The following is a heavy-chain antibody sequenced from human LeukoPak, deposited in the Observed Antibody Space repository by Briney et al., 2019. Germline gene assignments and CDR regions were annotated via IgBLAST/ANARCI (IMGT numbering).Heavy chain of an antibody. D-gene: IGHD5-12*01. V-gene: IGHV4-38-2*02. Sequence: PSETLSLTCTVSGYSINSGHYWGWIRPPPGKRLGWIGSIYYSGNTYYNPTLKSRITISVATSKNQFSLNLTFVTAADAAVYYCARDLGYSGFDWAPWGQGTLVTVSS. CDR2: IYYSGNT. J-gene: IGHJ5*02. CDR1: GYSINSGHY. CDR3: ARDLGYSGFDWAP.